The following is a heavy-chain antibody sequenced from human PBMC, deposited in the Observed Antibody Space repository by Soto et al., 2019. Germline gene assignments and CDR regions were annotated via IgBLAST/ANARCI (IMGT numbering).Heavy chain of an antibody. V-gene: IGHV3-23*01. J-gene: IGHJ4*02. CDR1: GCTCSSHA. CDR3: PNQTPVVAAAT. D-gene: IGHD2-15*01. Sequence: SIRVSCTAAGCTCSSHAVSWVRQTPGKGLEWVSAISGSGGSTYYADSVKGRFTISRDNSKNTLYLQMNSLRAEDTAVYYCPNQTPVVAAATRGQGILVTRPS. CDR2: ISGSGGST.